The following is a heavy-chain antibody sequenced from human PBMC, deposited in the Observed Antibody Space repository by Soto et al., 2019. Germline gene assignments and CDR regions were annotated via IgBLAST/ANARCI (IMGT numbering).Heavy chain of an antibody. CDR2: IYHSGSI. CDR1: SGSISSTNW. J-gene: IGHJ4*02. D-gene: IGHD6-19*01. CDR3: VKEGSGWSYLDH. V-gene: IGHV4-4*02. Sequence: QVQLQESGPGVVKPSGTLSLSCIVSSGSISSTNWWSWVRQPPGRGLEWIGAIYHSGSINYNPSLGSRVTISVDKSKNQFSLNLISVTAADMAVYFCVKEGSGWSYLDHWGQGILVTVSS.